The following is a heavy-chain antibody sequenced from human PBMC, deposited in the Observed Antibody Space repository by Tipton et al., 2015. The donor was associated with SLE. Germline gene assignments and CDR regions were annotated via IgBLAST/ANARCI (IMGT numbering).Heavy chain of an antibody. Sequence: SLRLSCAASGFTFTSFALNWVRQAPGKGLEWVSSISGSGGGRYYADSVKGRFTISRDTSKNTLYLQMNSLRVDDTAVYYCARQRLQPGGDYFDYWGQGTLVTVSS. CDR3: ARQRLQPGGDYFDY. J-gene: IGHJ4*02. V-gene: IGHV3-23*01. CDR2: ISGSGGGR. D-gene: IGHD4-11*01. CDR1: GFTFTSFA.